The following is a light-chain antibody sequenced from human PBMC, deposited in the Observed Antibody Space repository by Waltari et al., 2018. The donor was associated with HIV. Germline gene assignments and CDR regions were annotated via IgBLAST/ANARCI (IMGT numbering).Light chain of an antibody. Sequence: EIVLTQSPATLSLPPGDSATLSCRASQRVSWLAWYQQKPGQAPRLLIYHASNRAAGIPARFSGSGSGTDFTLTISSLEPEDFAVYYCQRRGNWPITFGQGTRLEIK. CDR2: HAS. CDR3: QRRGNWPIT. J-gene: IGKJ5*01. CDR1: QRVSW. V-gene: IGKV3-11*01.